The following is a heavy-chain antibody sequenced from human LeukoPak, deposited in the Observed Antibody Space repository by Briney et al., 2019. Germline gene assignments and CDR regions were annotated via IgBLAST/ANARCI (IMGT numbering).Heavy chain of an antibody. CDR2: IYHSGST. J-gene: IGHJ1*01. CDR3: ASRPPIAAAGSEYFQH. D-gene: IGHD6-13*01. V-gene: IGHV4-59*12. CDR1: GGSISSYY. Sequence: SETLSLTCTVSGGSISSYYWSWIRQPPGKGLEWIGYIYHSGSTYYNPSLKSRVTISVDRSKNQFSLKLSSVTAADTAVYYCASRPPIAAAGSEYFQHWGQGTLVTVSS.